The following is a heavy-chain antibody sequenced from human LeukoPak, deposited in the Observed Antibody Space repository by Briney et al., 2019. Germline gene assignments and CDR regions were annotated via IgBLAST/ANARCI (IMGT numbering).Heavy chain of an antibody. D-gene: IGHD2-2*01. Sequence: GASVKVSCKASGYTFTSYGISWVRQAPGQGLEWMGWISAYNGNTNYAQKLQDRVTMTTDTSTSTAYMELRSLRSDDTAVYYCASINCSSTSCYYDYWGQGTLVTVSS. J-gene: IGHJ4*02. CDR3: ASINCSSTSCYYDY. CDR1: GYTFTSYG. V-gene: IGHV1-18*01. CDR2: ISAYNGNT.